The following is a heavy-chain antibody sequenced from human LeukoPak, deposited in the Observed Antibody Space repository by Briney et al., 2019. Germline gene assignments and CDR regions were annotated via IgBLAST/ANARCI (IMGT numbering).Heavy chain of an antibody. CDR3: ASVVAFDY. Sequence: GGSLRLSCAASRFTFSSYWMSWVRQAPGKGLEWVANIKQDGSEKYYVDSVKGRFTISRDNAKNSLYLQMNSLRAEDTAVYYCASVVAFDYWGQGTLVTVSS. CDR1: RFTFSSYW. CDR2: IKQDGSEK. V-gene: IGHV3-7*01. D-gene: IGHD2-15*01. J-gene: IGHJ4*02.